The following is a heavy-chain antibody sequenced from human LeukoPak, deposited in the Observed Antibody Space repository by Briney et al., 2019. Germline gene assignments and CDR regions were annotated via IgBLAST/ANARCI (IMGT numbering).Heavy chain of an antibody. V-gene: IGHV3-23*01. Sequence: GGSLGLSCAASGFTFSSYAMSWVRQAPGKGLEWVSAISGSGGSTYYADSVKGRFTISRDNSKNTLYLQMNSLSAEDTAVYYCAAGGVAALNWFDPWGQGTLVTVSS. CDR2: ISGSGGST. D-gene: IGHD3-16*01. CDR1: GFTFSSYA. CDR3: AAGGVAALNWFDP. J-gene: IGHJ5*02.